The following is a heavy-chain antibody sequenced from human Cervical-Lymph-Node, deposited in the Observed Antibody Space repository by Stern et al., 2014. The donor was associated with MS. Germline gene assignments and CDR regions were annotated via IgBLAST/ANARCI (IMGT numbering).Heavy chain of an antibody. CDR1: GGSINSGGHY. CDR3: ARVLEDDLTDWYFDL. J-gene: IGHJ2*01. CDR2: IYYSGSTT. V-gene: IGHV4-31*03. Sequence: QVQLQESGPGLVKPSQTLSLTCTVSGGSINSGGHYWSWIRQLPGKGLEWIGYIYYSGSTTYQNPSLKSRVIISVDSSKNQFSLKLNSVTAADTAVYFCARVLEDDLTDWYFDLWGRGTLVTVSA. D-gene: IGHD3-3*01.